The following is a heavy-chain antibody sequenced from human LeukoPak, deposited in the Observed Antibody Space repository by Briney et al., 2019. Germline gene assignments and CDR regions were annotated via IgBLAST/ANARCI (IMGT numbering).Heavy chain of an antibody. CDR1: GYTFTSYY. V-gene: IGHV1-46*01. D-gene: IGHD3-3*01. CDR3: AALRFDAFDI. J-gene: IGHJ3*02. CDR2: INPSGGST. Sequence: ASVKVSCKASGYTFTSYYMHWVRQAPGQGLEWMGIINPSGGSTSYAQKFQGRVTMTRDTSTSTAYMELSSLRSEDTAVYYCAALRFDAFDIWGQGTMVTVSS.